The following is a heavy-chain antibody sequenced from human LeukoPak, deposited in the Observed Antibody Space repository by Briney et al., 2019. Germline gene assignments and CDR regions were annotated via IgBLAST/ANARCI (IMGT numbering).Heavy chain of an antibody. CDR2: MNPNSGNT. V-gene: IGHV1-8*01. Sequence: ASVKVSCKASGYTFTSYDINWVRQATGQGLEWMGWMNPNSGNTGYAQKFQGRVTMTRNTSISTAYMELSSLRSEDTAVYYCARSSGYVAYYYGMDVWGQGTTVTVSS. D-gene: IGHD5-12*01. CDR1: GYTFTSYD. CDR3: ARSSGYVAYYYGMDV. J-gene: IGHJ6*02.